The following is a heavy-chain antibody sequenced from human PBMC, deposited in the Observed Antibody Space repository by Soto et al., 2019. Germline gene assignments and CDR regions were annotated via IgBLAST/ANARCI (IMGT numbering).Heavy chain of an antibody. CDR3: ARTAASPYYYYYGMDV. V-gene: IGHV3-30-3*01. Sequence: GGSLRLSCASSGFTFSSYAMHWVRHAPGKGLELVAVISYDGSNKYYADSVKGRFTISRDNSKNTLYLQMNSLRAEDTAVYYCARTAASPYYYYYGMDVWGQGTTVTVSS. CDR1: GFTFSSYA. CDR2: ISYDGSNK. D-gene: IGHD2-21*02. J-gene: IGHJ6*02.